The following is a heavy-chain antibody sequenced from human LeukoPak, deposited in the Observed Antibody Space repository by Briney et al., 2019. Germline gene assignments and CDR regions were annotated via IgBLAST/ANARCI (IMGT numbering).Heavy chain of an antibody. CDR1: GGSISSGSYY. V-gene: IGHV4-61*01. CDR2: IYYSGST. D-gene: IGHD1-26*01. J-gene: IGHJ4*02. Sequence: SETLSLTCTVSGGSISSGSYYWSWIRQPPGKGLEWIGYIYYSGSTNYNPSLKSRVTISVDTSKNQFSLKLSSVTAADTAVYYCARSPRGELPYYFDYWGQGTLVTVSS. CDR3: ARSPRGELPYYFDY.